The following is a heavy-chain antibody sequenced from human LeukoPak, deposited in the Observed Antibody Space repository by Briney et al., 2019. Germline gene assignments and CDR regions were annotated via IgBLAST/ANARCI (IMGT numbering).Heavy chain of an antibody. CDR3: AKKTQHYYDSRGVDY. CDR1: GFTFSSYA. J-gene: IGHJ4*02. CDR2: ISGSGGST. V-gene: IGHV3-23*01. Sequence: GGSLTLSCAASGFTFSSYAMSWVRQAPGKGLEWVSAISGSGGSTYYADSVKGRFTISRDNSKNTLYLQMNSPRAEDTAVYYCAKKTQHYYDSRGVDYWGQGNLGTVSS. D-gene: IGHD3-22*01.